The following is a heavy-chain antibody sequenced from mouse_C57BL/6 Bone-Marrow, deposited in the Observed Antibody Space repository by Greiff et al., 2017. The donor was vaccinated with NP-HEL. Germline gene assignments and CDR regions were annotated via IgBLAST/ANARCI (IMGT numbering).Heavy chain of an antibody. CDR3: ARRSVYWYCDV. Sequence: QVQLQQSGPELVKPGASVKISCKASGYAFSSSWMNWVKQRPGKGLEWIGRIYPGDGDTNYNGKFKGKATLTADKSSSTAYMQLSSLTSEDSAVYYCARRSVYWYCDVWGTGTTVTVSS. J-gene: IGHJ1*03. CDR2: IYPGDGDT. CDR1: GYAFSSSW. V-gene: IGHV1-82*01.